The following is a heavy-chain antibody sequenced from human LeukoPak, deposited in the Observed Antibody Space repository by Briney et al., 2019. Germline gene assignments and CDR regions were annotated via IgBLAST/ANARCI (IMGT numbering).Heavy chain of an antibody. V-gene: IGHV1-2*02. J-gene: IGHJ4*02. Sequence: VASVKVSCKASGYTFTGYYMNWVRQAPGQGLEWIGWINPNSGGTNYAQKFQGRVTMTRDTSISTAYMELSGLRSDDTAVYYCARAAPEDIAVVPAAMGHWGQGTLVTVSS. CDR2: INPNSGGT. CDR1: GYTFTGYY. CDR3: ARAAPEDIAVVPAAMGH. D-gene: IGHD2-2*01.